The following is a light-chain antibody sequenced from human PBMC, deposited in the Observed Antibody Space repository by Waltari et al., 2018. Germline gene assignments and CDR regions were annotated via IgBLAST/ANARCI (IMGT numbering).Light chain of an antibody. CDR3: SSYTSSSTLVL. V-gene: IGLV2-14*04. Sequence: VGGYNYVSWYQQNPGKAPKLMIYDVSKRPSGVSNRFSGSKSGNTASLTISGLQAEDEADYYCSSYTSSSTLVLFGGGTKLTVL. CDR1: VGGYNY. J-gene: IGLJ2*01. CDR2: DVS.